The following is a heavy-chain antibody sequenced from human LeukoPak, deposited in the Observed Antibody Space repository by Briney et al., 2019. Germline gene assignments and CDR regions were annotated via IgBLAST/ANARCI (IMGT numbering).Heavy chain of an antibody. CDR3: ARGVVGTIFGVVISPRYYMDV. CDR1: GYTFTSYD. D-gene: IGHD3-3*01. CDR2: MNPNSGNT. J-gene: IGHJ6*03. V-gene: IGHV1-8*01. Sequence: ASVKVSCKASGYTFTSYDINWVRQATGQGLEWMGWMNPNSGNTGYAQKFQGRVTMTRNTSISTAYMELSSLRSEDTAVYYCARGVVGTIFGVVISPRYYMDVWGKGTTVTASS.